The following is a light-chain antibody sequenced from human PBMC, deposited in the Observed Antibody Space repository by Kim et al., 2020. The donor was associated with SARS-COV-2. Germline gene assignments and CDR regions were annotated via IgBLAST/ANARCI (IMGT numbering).Light chain of an antibody. CDR3: QHYGHSPPVT. J-gene: IGKJ4*01. CDR2: GVS. V-gene: IGKV3-20*01. Sequence: VLTQSPGTLSLSPGERATLSCRASQSVNSDFLTWYQQKPGQPPRLLIYGVSTRATGIPDRFSGSGSGTDFTLTITRLEPEDVAVYYCQHYGHSPPVTFGGGTKVEIK. CDR1: QSVNSDF.